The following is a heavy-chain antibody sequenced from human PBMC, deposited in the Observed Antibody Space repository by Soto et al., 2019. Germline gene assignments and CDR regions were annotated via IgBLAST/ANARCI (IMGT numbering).Heavy chain of an antibody. CDR3: ARGYCSSSSCPGLDY. CDR2: ISYNSGSI. Sequence: DVQLVESGGGLVQPGRSLRLSCAASGFTFDDYVMHWVRQAPGKGLEWVSGISYNSGSIGYADSVKGRFTISRDNAKNSLYLQMNSLRAEDTAFYYCARGYCSSSSCPGLDYWGQGTLVTVSS. D-gene: IGHD2-2*01. CDR1: GFTFDDYV. J-gene: IGHJ4*02. V-gene: IGHV3-9*01.